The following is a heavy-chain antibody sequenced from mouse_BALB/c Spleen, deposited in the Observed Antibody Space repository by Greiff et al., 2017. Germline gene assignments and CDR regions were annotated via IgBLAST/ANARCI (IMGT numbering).Heavy chain of an antibody. CDR3: AKHKIGRKDPWFAY. CDR1: GFSLTSYG. J-gene: IGHJ3*01. CDR2: IWSGGST. V-gene: IGHV2-4-1*01. Sequence: VQLQQSGPGLVQPSQSLSITCTVSGFSLTSYGVHWVRQSPGKGLEWLGVIWSGGSTDYNSALKSRLSISKDNSKSQVFLKMNSLQTDDTAMYYCAKHKIGRKDPWFAYWGQGTLVTVSA.